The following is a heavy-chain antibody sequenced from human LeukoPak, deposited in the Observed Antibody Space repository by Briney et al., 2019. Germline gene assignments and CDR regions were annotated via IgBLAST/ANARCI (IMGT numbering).Heavy chain of an antibody. CDR2: ISGSGGST. J-gene: IGHJ6*02. Sequence: PGGSLRLSCEASGFTFSAYAMTWVRQAPGKGLEWVSSISGSGGSTYYADSVKGRFTISRDNSKNTLYLQMSSLRAEDTAVYYCAPPLYSYGYLLWDAMDVWGQGTTVTVSS. V-gene: IGHV3-23*01. D-gene: IGHD5-18*01. CDR1: GFTFSAYA. CDR3: APPLYSYGYLLWDAMDV.